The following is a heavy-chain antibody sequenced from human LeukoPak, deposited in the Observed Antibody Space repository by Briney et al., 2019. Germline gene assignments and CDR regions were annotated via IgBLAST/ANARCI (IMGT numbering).Heavy chain of an antibody. V-gene: IGHV4-59*08. CDR3: ARHRYGIGADS. Sequence: PSETLSLICTVSGASITGDHWSWFRQPPGKEMEFLGYILYTGGISYIPSLKSRVTISLDASKTQFSLMLNSVTAADTAVYFCARHRYGIGADSWGQGILVTVSS. CDR1: GASITGDH. J-gene: IGHJ4*02. D-gene: IGHD3-3*01. CDR2: ILYTGGI.